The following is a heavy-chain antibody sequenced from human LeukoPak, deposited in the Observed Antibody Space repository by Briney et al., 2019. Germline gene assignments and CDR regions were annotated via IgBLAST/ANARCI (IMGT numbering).Heavy chain of an antibody. Sequence: PGGSLRLSCAASGFTFSSYSMNWVRQAPGKGLEWVSSISSSSSYTYYADSVKGRFTISRDSSENTVYLQMNSLRAEDTAVYYCARARKDGNYKYYFDYWGQGTLVTVSS. CDR3: ARARKDGNYKYYFDY. V-gene: IGHV3-21*01. D-gene: IGHD4-17*01. CDR2: ISSSSSYT. J-gene: IGHJ4*02. CDR1: GFTFSSYS.